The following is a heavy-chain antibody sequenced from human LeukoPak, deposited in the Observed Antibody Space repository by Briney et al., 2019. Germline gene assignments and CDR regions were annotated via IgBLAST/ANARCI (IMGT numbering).Heavy chain of an antibody. CDR1: GGSISSGGYY. CDR2: IYYSGST. J-gene: IGHJ5*02. D-gene: IGHD2-15*01. CDR3: AIGVVAATPSWFDP. V-gene: IGHV4-31*03. Sequence: TLSLTCTVSGGSISSGGYYWSWIRQHPGKGLEWIGYIYYSGSTYYNPSLKSRVTISVDTSKNQFSLKLSSVTAADTAVYYCAIGVVAATPSWFDPWGQGTLVTVSS.